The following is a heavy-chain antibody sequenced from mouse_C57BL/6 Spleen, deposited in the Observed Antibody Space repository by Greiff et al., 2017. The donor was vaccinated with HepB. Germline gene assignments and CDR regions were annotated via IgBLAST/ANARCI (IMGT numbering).Heavy chain of an antibody. V-gene: IGHV1-18*01. J-gene: IGHJ2*01. Sequence: VQLKQSGPELVKPGASVKIPCKASGYTFTDYNMDWVKQSHGKSLEWIGDINPNNGGTIYNQKFKGKATLTVDKSSSTAYMELRSLTSEDTAVYYCARWGDDTYGSSSYFDYWGQGTTLTVSS. CDR2: INPNNGGT. CDR1: GYTFTDYN. CDR3: ARWGDDTYGSSSYFDY. D-gene: IGHD1-1*01.